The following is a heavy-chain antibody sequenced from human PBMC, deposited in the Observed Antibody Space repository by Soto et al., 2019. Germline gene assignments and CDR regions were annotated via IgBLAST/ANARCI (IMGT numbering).Heavy chain of an antibody. CDR1: GFTFSSYA. CDR3: AKVTYFRSDQLPDA. Sequence: GGSLRLSCAASGFTFSSYAMSWVRQAPGKGLEWVSAISGSGGSTYYADSVKGRFTISRDNSKNTLYLPMNSLRAEDTAVYYCAKVTYFRSDQLPDAWGQGTLVTVSS. J-gene: IGHJ5*02. CDR2: ISGSGGST. V-gene: IGHV3-23*01. D-gene: IGHD2-2*01.